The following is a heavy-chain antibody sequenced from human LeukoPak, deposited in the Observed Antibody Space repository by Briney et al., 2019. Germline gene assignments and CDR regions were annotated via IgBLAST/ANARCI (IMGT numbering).Heavy chain of an antibody. J-gene: IGHJ5*02. D-gene: IGHD2-8*01. CDR2: IIPIFGTA. Sequence: SVKVSCKASGGTFSSYAISWVRQAPGQGLEWMGGIIPIFGTANYAQKFQGRVTITADESTSTAYMELSSLRSEDTAVYYCARRGQCPGDCTNVVCDYNWFDPWGQGTLVTVSS. CDR3: ARRGQCPGDCTNVVCDYNWFDP. CDR1: GGTFSSYA. V-gene: IGHV1-69*13.